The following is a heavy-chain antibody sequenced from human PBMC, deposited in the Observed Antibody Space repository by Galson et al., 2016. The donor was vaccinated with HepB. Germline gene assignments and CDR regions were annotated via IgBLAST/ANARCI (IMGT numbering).Heavy chain of an antibody. CDR2: IHYSGSN. CDR3: ARGYYYESSGYQGHFDY. D-gene: IGHD3-22*01. CDR1: GGSISSSTYY. V-gene: IGHV4-39*01. J-gene: IGHJ4*02. Sequence: SETLSLTCTVSGGSISSSTYYWGWIRQPPGKGLEWIGSIHYSGSNYYKPSLKSRVTISVDTSKNQFSLKLSSVTAADTAVYYCARGYYYESSGYQGHFDYWGQGTLVTVSS.